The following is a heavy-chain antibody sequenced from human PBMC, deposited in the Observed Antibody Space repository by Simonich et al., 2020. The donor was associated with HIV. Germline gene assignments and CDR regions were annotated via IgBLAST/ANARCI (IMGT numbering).Heavy chain of an antibody. CDR2: INSSSSDI. CDR1: GFTFRSYS. CDR3: ARDGRKGSSTSCSDY. V-gene: IGHV3-21*01. D-gene: IGHD2-2*01. J-gene: IGHJ4*02. Sequence: EVQLVESGGGLVKPGGSLRLSCAASGFTFRSYSMKWVRQAPGKGQEWVSSINSSSSDIYNADSVKGRFTISRDNAKNSLYLQMIRLRAEDTTVYYCARDGRKGSSTSCSDYWGQGTLVTVSS.